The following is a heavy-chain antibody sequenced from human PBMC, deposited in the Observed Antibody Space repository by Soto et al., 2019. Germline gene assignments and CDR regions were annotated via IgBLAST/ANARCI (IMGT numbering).Heavy chain of an antibody. CDR2: INAGNGNT. Sequence: GASVKVSCKASGYTFTSYAMHWVRQAPGQRLEWMGWINAGNGNTKYSQKFQGRVTITRDTSASTAYMELSSLRSEDTAMYYCARRMAAANYYYYGMDVWGQGTTVTVSS. J-gene: IGHJ6*02. CDR3: ARRMAAANYYYYGMDV. V-gene: IGHV1-3*01. CDR1: GYTFTSYA. D-gene: IGHD6-13*01.